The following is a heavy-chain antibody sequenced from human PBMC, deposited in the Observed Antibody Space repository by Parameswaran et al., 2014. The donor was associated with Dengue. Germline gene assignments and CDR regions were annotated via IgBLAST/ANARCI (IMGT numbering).Heavy chain of an antibody. V-gene: IGHV3-15*01. CDR2: IKSKTDGGTT. Sequence: RWIRQPPGKGLEWVGRIKSKTDGGTTDYAAPVKGRFTISRDDSKNTLYLQMNSLKTEDTAVYYCTTESGGWVDYWGQGTLVTVSS. J-gene: IGHJ4*02. CDR3: TTESGGWVDY. D-gene: IGHD3-10*01.